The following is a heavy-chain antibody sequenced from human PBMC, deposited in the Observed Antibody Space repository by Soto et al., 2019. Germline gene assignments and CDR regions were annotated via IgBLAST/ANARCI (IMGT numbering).Heavy chain of an antibody. D-gene: IGHD3-22*01. Sequence: SVKVSGTASGYTVTSYDINLVRHSFGQGLEWMGWMNPNSGNQGSAQKFQGRVNMTRSTSINTAYMELSSLRSEDTAVYYCARGQDYYDSSGYNDYWGKGTPVTVSS. V-gene: IGHV1-8*01. CDR3: ARGQDYYDSSGYNDY. CDR1: GYTVTSYD. CDR2: MNPNSGNQ. J-gene: IGHJ4*02.